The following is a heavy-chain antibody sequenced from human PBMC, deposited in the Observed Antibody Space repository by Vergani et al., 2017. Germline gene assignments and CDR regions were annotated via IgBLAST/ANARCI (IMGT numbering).Heavy chain of an antibody. CDR1: GFTFSSYA. V-gene: IGHV3-23*01. CDR3: AKTPGYYDSSGYQYCFDY. CDR2: ISGSGGST. J-gene: IGHJ4*02. D-gene: IGHD3-22*01. Sequence: EVQLLESGGGLVQPGGSLRLSCAASGFTFSSYAMSWVRQAPGKGLEWVSAISGSGGSTYYADSVKGRFTISRDNSKNTLYLQMNSLRAEDTAVYYCAKTPGYYDSSGYQYCFDYWGQGTLVTVSS.